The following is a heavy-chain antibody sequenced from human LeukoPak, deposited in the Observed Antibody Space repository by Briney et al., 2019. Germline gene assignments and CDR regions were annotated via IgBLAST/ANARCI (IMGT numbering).Heavy chain of an antibody. D-gene: IGHD3-22*01. J-gene: IGHJ3*02. Sequence: GASVKVSCKASGGTFSSYAISWVRQAPGQGLEWMGGIIPIFGTANYAQKFQGRVTITTDESTSTAYMELSSLRSEDTAVYYCARDNRAYYYDSSGYSRHDAFDIWGQGTMVTVSS. CDR3: ARDNRAYYYDSSGYSRHDAFDI. CDR1: GGTFSSYA. CDR2: IIPIFGTA. V-gene: IGHV1-69*05.